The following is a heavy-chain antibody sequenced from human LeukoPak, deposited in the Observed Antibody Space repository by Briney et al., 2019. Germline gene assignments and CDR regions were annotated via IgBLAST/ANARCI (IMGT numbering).Heavy chain of an antibody. J-gene: IGHJ4*02. V-gene: IGHV4-61*05. CDR2: IYYSGST. Sequence: SETLSLTCTVSGGSISTNSYYWSWIRQPPGKGLEWIGYIYYSGSTNYNPSLKSRVTISVDTSKNQFSLKLSSVTAADTAVYYCARHTGYSYGPDYWGQGTLVTVSS. CDR3: ARHTGYSYGPDY. D-gene: IGHD5-18*01. CDR1: GGSISTNSYY.